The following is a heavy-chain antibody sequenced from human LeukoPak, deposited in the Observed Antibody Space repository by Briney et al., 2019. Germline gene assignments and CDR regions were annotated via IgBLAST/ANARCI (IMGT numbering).Heavy chain of an antibody. Sequence: GGSLRLSCVASGFTFSNYLMNWVRQAPGKGLEWVSGISHSGSSIYYADSVKGRFTISRDNSKNTLYLQMDRLRVEDTAVYYCAMTLDYWGQGTLVTVSS. CDR3: AMTLDY. CDR1: GFTFSNYL. CDR2: ISHSGSSI. J-gene: IGHJ4*02. V-gene: IGHV3-23*01.